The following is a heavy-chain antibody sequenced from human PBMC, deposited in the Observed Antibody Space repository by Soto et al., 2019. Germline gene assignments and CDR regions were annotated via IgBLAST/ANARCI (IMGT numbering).Heavy chain of an antibody. CDR1: GFTVSSNY. Sequence: PGGSLRLSCAASGFTVSSNYMSWVRQAPGKGLEWVSVIYSGGSTYYADSVKGRFTISRDNSKNTLYLQMNSLRAEDTAVYYCAREGDMRLAPHYYYGMDVWGQGTTVTVSS. J-gene: IGHJ6*02. CDR2: IYSGGST. CDR3: AREGDMRLAPHYYYGMDV. V-gene: IGHV3-53*01. D-gene: IGHD3-16*01.